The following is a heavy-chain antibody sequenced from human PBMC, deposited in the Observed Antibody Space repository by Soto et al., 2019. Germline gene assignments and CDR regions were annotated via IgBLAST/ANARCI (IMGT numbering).Heavy chain of an antibody. V-gene: IGHV1-18*01. CDR3: ARDQIGPSDNWFDP. J-gene: IGHJ5*02. D-gene: IGHD3-16*01. CDR1: GYTFTSYG. Sequence: ASVKVSCKASGYTFTSYGISWVRQAPGQGLEWMGWISAYNGNTNYAQKLQGRVTMTTDTSTSTAYMELRSLRSDDTAVSYCARDQIGPSDNWFDPWGQGTLVTVSS. CDR2: ISAYNGNT.